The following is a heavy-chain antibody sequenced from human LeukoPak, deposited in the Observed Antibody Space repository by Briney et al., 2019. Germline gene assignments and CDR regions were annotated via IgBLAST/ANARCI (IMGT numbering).Heavy chain of an antibody. CDR1: GGSISTYY. D-gene: IGHD4-11*01. V-gene: IGHV4-59*01. CDR2: VHYRAST. Sequence: PSETLSLTCTVSGGSISTYYWGWIRQPPGKGLEWLGYVHYRASTKYNPSLKSRLAISVDTSKNQFSLRLTSVTAADTAVYYCARAISVNTITTNDALDIWGHGTMVIVSS. J-gene: IGHJ3*02. CDR3: ARAISVNTITTNDALDI.